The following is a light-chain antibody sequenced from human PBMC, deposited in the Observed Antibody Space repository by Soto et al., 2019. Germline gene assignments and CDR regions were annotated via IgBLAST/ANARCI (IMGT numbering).Light chain of an antibody. V-gene: IGLV4-69*01. CDR2: LKSDGSH. CDR1: SGHSTYA. CDR3: QTWGAGVVV. J-gene: IGLJ3*02. Sequence: QTVVTQSPSASASLGASVKLTCTLSSGHSTYAIAWHQQQPEKGPRYLMELKSDGSHIKGDGIPDRFSGSTSGAERYLTISSLQSEDEADYYCQTWGAGVVVFGGGTKLTVL.